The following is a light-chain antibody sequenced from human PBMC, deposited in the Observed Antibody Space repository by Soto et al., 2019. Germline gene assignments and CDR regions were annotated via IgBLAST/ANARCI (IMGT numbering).Light chain of an antibody. J-gene: IGKJ1*01. CDR3: QQTYTSPGT. V-gene: IGKV1-39*01. CDR2: AAS. CDR1: QSVSKY. Sequence: DIQMTQSPSSLSASVGDRITINCRASQSVSKYLNWYQHKLGKAPELLIYAASSLYSGVPSRFSGSGSGTYFTLTISNLQPEDSASYYCQQTYTSPGTFGQWTKVE.